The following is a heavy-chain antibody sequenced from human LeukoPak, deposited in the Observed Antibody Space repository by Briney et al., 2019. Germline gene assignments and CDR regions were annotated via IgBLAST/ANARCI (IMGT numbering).Heavy chain of an antibody. Sequence: GGSLRLSCAASGFTFSSYGMHWVRQAPGKGLEWVSFIHYDGTNKYYADSVKGRFTISRDNAKNSLYLQMNSLRAEDTAVYYCARALYGDYVSGDYWGQGTLVTVSS. V-gene: IGHV3-30*02. CDR2: IHYDGTNK. CDR1: GFTFSSYG. J-gene: IGHJ4*02. D-gene: IGHD4-17*01. CDR3: ARALYGDYVSGDY.